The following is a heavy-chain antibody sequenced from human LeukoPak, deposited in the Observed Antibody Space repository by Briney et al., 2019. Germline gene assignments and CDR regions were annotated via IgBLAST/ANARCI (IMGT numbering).Heavy chain of an antibody. CDR2: IHYSGST. J-gene: IGHJ4*02. CDR1: GGSISNYY. Sequence: SETLSLTCTVSGGSISNYYWSWIRQPPGKGLEWMGYIHYSGSTNYNPSLKSRVTISVDTSKNQFSLKLSSVTAADTAVYYCARDSSGYAQLDYWGQGTLVTVSS. D-gene: IGHD3-22*01. V-gene: IGHV4-59*01. CDR3: ARDSSGYAQLDY.